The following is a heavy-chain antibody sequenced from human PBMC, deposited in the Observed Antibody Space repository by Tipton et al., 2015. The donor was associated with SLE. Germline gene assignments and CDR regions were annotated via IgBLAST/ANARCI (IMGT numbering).Heavy chain of an antibody. CDR3: ARSGSSPSPTWFDP. J-gene: IGHJ5*02. D-gene: IGHD6-6*01. Sequence: TLSLTCAVSGYSISSGYYWGWIRQPPGKELEWIGSIYHSGSTYYNPSLKSRVTISVDTSKTQLSLKLSSVTAADTAVYYCARSGSSPSPTWFDPWGQGTLVTVSS. CDR1: GYSISSGYY. CDR2: IYHSGST. V-gene: IGHV4-38-2*01.